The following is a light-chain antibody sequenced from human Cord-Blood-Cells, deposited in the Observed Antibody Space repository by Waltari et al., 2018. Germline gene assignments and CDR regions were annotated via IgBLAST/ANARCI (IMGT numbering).Light chain of an antibody. J-gene: IGKJ2*01. Sequence: DIQMTQSPSTLSASVGDRVTITCRASQSISIWLDWYQQKPGKAPKLLIYKASSLESGVPSRFSGSGSGTEFTLTISSLQPDDFATYYCQQYNSYSRTFGQGTKLEIK. CDR2: KAS. CDR1: QSISIW. CDR3: QQYNSYSRT. V-gene: IGKV1-5*03.